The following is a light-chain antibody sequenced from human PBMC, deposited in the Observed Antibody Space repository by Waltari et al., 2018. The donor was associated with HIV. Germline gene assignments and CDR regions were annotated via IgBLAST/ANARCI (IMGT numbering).Light chain of an antibody. J-gene: IGKJ3*01. Sequence: DIQLTPSPSLVSASLGDRVPITCRASQNIRSSLGWYQKRPGRAPKLLISSASVLQSGVPSRFRGRGSGTVFTLSISGLQPDDFATYYCQQSNNFPLTFGPGTTVD. CDR1: QNIRSS. CDR3: QQSNNFPLT. V-gene: IGKV1-12*01. CDR2: SAS.